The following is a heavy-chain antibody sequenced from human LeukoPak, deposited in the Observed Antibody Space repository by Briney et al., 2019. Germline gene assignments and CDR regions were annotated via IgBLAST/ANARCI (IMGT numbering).Heavy chain of an antibody. CDR2: IIPNNGAT. J-gene: IGHJ4*02. CDR1: GYTFTGHY. CDR3: ARGRGIGTVNYRDY. V-gene: IGHV1-2*02. Sequence: ASVKVSCKASGYTFTGHYMYWVRQAPGQGLEWMGWIIPNNGATNYAQKLQGRVTMTSDTSISTAYMELSGLRSDDTAVYYCARGRGIGTVNYRDYWGQGTLVTVSS. D-gene: IGHD3-3*02.